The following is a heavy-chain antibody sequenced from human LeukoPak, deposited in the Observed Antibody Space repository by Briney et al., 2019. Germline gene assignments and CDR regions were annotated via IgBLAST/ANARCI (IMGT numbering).Heavy chain of an antibody. J-gene: IGHJ3*02. D-gene: IGHD3-3*01. CDR3: ARAATLRFLEWHHAFDI. CDR1: GYTFTGYH. CDR2: INPNSGGT. Sequence: GASVKVSCKASGYTFTGYHMHWVRQAPGQGLEWMGWINPNSGGTNYAQKFQGWVTMTRDTSISTAYMELSRLRSDDTAVYYCARAATLRFLEWHHAFDIWGQGTMVTVSS. V-gene: IGHV1-2*04.